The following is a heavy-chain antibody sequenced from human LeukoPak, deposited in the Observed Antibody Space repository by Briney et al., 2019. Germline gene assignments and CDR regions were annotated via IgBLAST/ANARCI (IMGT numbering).Heavy chain of an antibody. CDR1: GYTFTGYY. J-gene: IGHJ4*02. CDR2: INPNSGGT. D-gene: IGHD5-18*01. Sequence: ASVKVSCKASGYTFTGYYMHWVRQAPGQGLEWMGWINPNSGGTNYAQKFQGRVTMTRDMSISTAYMELSRLRSDDTAVYYCARPQDTGLDVGYFGYWGQGTLVTVSS. V-gene: IGHV1-2*02. CDR3: ARPQDTGLDVGYFGY.